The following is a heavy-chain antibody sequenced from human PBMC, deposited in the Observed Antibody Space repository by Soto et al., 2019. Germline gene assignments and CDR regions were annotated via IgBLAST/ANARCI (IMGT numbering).Heavy chain of an antibody. CDR2: INPGNSET. J-gene: IGHJ4*02. CDR1: GYSFINYW. D-gene: IGHD2-15*01. V-gene: IGHV5-51*01. CDR3: ARPDNNYVAS. Sequence: GESLKISCQASGYSFINYWIGWVRQLPGKGLEWMAIINPGNSETRYSPAFQGQVTISADRFITIVYLEWSSLKASDTAMYYCARPDNNYVASWGQGALVTVS.